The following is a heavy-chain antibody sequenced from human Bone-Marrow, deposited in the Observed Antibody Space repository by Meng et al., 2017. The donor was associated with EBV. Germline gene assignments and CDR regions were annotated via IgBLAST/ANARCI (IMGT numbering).Heavy chain of an antibody. J-gene: IGHJ4*02. CDR1: GGSISSNHW. CDR2: IYHSGST. V-gene: IGHV4-4*02. Sequence: VELQELGPGLVKPSGTLSLTCAVSGGSISSNHWWSWVRQPPGKGLEWIGEIYHSGSTNFNPSLKSRVTLSLDNSKNQFSLKLSSVTAADTAVYYCARDRWELQKAFEYWGQGTLVTVSS. CDR3: ARDRWELQKAFEY. D-gene: IGHD1-26*01.